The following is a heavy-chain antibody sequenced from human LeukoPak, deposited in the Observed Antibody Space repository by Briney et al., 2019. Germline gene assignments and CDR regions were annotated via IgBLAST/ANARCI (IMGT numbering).Heavy chain of an antibody. D-gene: IGHD3-16*01. CDR1: GGSISTHY. V-gene: IGHV4-59*08. J-gene: IGHJ4*02. CDR2: IYYLGNT. CDR3: ARYVETWGGFDY. Sequence: SETLSLTCTVSGGSISTHYWSWIRQPPGKGLEWIGYIYYLGNTNYGPSLKSRVTLSVDTSKNQFSLDLSSVTAADTAVYYCARYVETWGGFDYWGQGTLVTVSS.